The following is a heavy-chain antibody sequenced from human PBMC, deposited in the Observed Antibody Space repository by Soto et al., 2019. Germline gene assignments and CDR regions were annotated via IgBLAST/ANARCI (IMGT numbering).Heavy chain of an antibody. D-gene: IGHD3-10*01. CDR1: GYTFTSYG. V-gene: IGHV1-18*01. Sequence: QVQLVQSGAEVKKPGASVKVSCKASGYTFTSYGISWVRQAPGQGLEWMGWISAYNANTNYAQKFQGRVTMTTDTSTSTAYMELRSLRSDDTAVYYCARDLSDYYGSGSSFDYWGQGTLVTVSS. CDR3: ARDLSDYYGSGSSFDY. J-gene: IGHJ4*02. CDR2: ISAYNANT.